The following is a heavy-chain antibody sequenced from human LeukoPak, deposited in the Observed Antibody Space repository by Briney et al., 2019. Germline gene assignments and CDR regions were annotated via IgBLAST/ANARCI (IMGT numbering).Heavy chain of an antibody. CDR1: GFTFSDYY. CDR2: ISDSGSTM. D-gene: IGHD3-9*01. V-gene: IGHV3-11*01. CDR3: ATVAAAGSGSDDILTGYYDN. J-gene: IGHJ4*02. Sequence: GGSLRLSCAASGFTFSDYYMTWIRQGPGKGLEWLSYISDSGSTMYYADSLKGRFTISRDNAKNSLFLQMNSLRADDTAVYYCATVAAAGSGSDDILTGYYDNWGQGTLVAVST.